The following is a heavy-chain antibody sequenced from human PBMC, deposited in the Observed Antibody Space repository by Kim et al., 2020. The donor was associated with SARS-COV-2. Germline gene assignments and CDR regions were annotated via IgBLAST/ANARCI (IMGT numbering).Heavy chain of an antibody. V-gene: IGHV3-23*01. D-gene: IGHD5-12*01. Sequence: GGSLRLSCAASGFTFSSYAMSWVRQAPGKGLEWVSAISGSGGSTYYADSVKGRFTISRDNSKNTLYLQMNSLRAEDTAVYYCAKIRRGYSGYDEGGHLDYWGQGTLVTVSS. J-gene: IGHJ4*02. CDR2: ISGSGGST. CDR3: AKIRRGYSGYDEGGHLDY. CDR1: GFTFSSYA.